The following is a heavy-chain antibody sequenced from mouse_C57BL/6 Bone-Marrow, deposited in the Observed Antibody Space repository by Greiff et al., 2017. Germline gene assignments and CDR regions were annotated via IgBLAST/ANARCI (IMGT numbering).Heavy chain of an antibody. D-gene: IGHD2-4*01. CDR2: IHPNSGST. CDR3: ARRGNYDCRRGAMDY. Sequence: QVQLQQPGAELVKPGASVKLSCKASGYTFTSYWMHWVKQRPGQGLEWIGMIHPNSGSTNYNEKFKSKATLTVDKSSSTAYMQLSSLTSEDSAVYYCARRGNYDCRRGAMDYWGKGTSVTVSS. V-gene: IGHV1-64*01. CDR1: GYTFTSYW. J-gene: IGHJ4*01.